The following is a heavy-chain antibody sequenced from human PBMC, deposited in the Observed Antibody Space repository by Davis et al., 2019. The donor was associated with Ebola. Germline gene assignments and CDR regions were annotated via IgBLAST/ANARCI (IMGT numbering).Heavy chain of an antibody. CDR1: GGSISGFY. J-gene: IGHJ6*02. V-gene: IGHV4-59*08. CDR3: ARHSSGYYYHGMDV. CDR2: IYYSGST. D-gene: IGHD3-3*01. Sequence: SETLSLTCTVSGGSISGFYWSWIRQPPGKGLEWIGYIYYSGSTNYNPSLKSRVTISVDTSTNQISLKLSSVTAADTAVYYCARHSSGYYYHGMDVWGQGTTVTVSS.